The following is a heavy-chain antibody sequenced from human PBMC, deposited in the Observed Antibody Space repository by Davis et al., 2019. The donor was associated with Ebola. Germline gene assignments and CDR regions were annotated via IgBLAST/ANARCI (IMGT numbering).Heavy chain of an antibody. CDR3: ASANTYYDILTGPNAFDI. CDR2: ITTDSDYI. CDR1: GFIFSTYS. J-gene: IGHJ3*02. Sequence: GESLKISCAASGFIFSTYSMSWVRQAPGKGLEWVSSITTDSDYIYYADSAKGRFTISRDNAENSLYLQMNSLRAGDTAVYYCASANTYYDILTGPNAFDIWGQGTMVTVSS. D-gene: IGHD3-9*01. V-gene: IGHV3-21*01.